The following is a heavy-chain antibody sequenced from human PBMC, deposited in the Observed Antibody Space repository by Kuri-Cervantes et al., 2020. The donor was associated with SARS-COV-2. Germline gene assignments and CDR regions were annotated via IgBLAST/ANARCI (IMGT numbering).Heavy chain of an antibody. CDR1: GFTVSSNY. CDR2: IYSGGST. Sequence: GGSLRLSCAASGFTVSSNYMSWVRQAPGKGLEWVSVIYSGGSTYYADSVKGRFTISRDNSKNTLYLRMNSLRAEDTAVYYCARDLGEGPTGYWGQGTLVTVSS. V-gene: IGHV3-66*01. J-gene: IGHJ4*02. D-gene: IGHD3-16*01. CDR3: ARDLGEGPTGY.